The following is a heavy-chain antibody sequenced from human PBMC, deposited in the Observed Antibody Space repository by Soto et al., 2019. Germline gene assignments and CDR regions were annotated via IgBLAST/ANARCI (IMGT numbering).Heavy chain of an antibody. CDR3: ARVTMVRGVLYGMDV. CDR1: GGSVSSGSYY. V-gene: IGHV4-61*01. J-gene: IGHJ6*02. Sequence: QVQLQESGPGLVKPSETLSLTCTVSGGSVSSGSYYWSWIRQPPGKGLEWIGYIYYSGSTNYNPSLNSRVPISVDASKNQFSRQLGAVTAADTAVYYCARVTMVRGVLYGMDVWGQGTTVTVSS. CDR2: IYYSGST. D-gene: IGHD3-10*01.